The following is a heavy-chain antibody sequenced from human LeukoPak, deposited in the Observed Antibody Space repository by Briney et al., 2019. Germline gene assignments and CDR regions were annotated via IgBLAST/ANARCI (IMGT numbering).Heavy chain of an antibody. J-gene: IGHJ4*02. Sequence: PSETLSLTCTVSGDSNSSYYWSWIRQPPGKGLEWIGYIYYSGSTNYNPSLKSRVTISVDTSKNQFSLKLSSVTAADTAVYYCARDAGGYNLFDYWGQGTLVTVSS. CDR1: GDSNSSYY. V-gene: IGHV4-59*01. CDR3: ARDAGGYNLFDY. CDR2: IYYSGST. D-gene: IGHD5-24*01.